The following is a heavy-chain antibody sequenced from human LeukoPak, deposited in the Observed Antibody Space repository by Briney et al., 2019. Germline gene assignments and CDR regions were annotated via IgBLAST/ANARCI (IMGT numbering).Heavy chain of an antibody. CDR1: GFTFSSYG. D-gene: IGHD3-22*01. V-gene: IGHV3-33*01. CDR3: ARDDYYDSSVAPERDV. Sequence: PGRSLRLSCAASGFTFSSYGMHWVRQAPGKGLEWVAVICDDGSNKYYADSVKGRFTISRDNSKNTLYLQMNSLRDEDTAVYYCARDDYYDSSVAPERDVWGQGTTVTVSS. CDR2: ICDDGSNK. J-gene: IGHJ6*02.